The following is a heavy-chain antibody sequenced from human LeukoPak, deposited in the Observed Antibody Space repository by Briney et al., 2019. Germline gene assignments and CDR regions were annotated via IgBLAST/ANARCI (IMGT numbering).Heavy chain of an antibody. CDR2: INHSGST. D-gene: IGHD6-13*01. CDR1: GGSFSGYY. CDR3: ARDGYSSSWPTGWFDP. V-gene: IGHV4-34*01. J-gene: IGHJ5*02. Sequence: SGTLSLTCAVYGGSFSGYYWSWIRQPPGKGLEWIGEINHSGSTNYNPSLKSRVTISVDTSKNQFSLKLSSVTAADTAVYYCARDGYSSSWPTGWFDPWGQGTLVTVSS.